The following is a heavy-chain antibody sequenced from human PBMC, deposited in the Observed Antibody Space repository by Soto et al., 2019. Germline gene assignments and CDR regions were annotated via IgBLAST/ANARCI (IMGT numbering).Heavy chain of an antibody. CDR2: IYYSGST. D-gene: IGHD6-13*01. J-gene: IGHJ4*02. V-gene: IGHV4-31*03. CDR3: ARDGGAAAGTGY. CDR1: GGSISSGGYY. Sequence: SETLSLTCTVSGGSISSGGYYWSWIRQHPGKGLEWIGYIYYSGSTYYNPSLKSRVTISVDTSKNQFSLKLSSVTAADTAVYYCARDGGAAAGTGYWGQGTLGTSPQ.